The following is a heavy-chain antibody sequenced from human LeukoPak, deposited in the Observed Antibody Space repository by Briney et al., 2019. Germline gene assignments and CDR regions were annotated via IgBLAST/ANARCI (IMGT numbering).Heavy chain of an antibody. CDR2: ISAYNGNT. J-gene: IGHJ3*02. CDR3: ARDRRGVWELLRAFGI. V-gene: IGHV1-18*01. D-gene: IGHD1-26*01. Sequence: ASVKVSCKASGYTLTNYGISWVRQAPGQGLEWMGWISAYNGNTNYAQNFQGRVTMTTDTSTSTAYMELRSLRSDDTAVYYCARDRRGVWELLRAFGIWGQGTMVTVAS. CDR1: GYTLTNYG.